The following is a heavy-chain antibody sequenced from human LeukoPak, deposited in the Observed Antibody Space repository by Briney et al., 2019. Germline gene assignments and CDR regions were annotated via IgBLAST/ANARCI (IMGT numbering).Heavy chain of an antibody. CDR2: ISGTGTNI. Sequence: GGSLRLSCVASGFTFTSHSLNWVRQAPGKGLEWVAYISGTGTNIYYADSVKGRFTISRDNAMNSVYLQMDSLRDEDTAVYYCARAGYCSGGSCYYYYYYGMDVWGQGTTVTVSS. CDR3: ARAGYCSGGSCYYYYYYGMDV. J-gene: IGHJ6*02. D-gene: IGHD2-15*01. CDR1: GFTFTSHS. V-gene: IGHV3-48*02.